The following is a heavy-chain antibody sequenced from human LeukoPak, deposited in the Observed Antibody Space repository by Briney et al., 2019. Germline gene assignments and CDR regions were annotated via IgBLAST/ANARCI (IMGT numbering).Heavy chain of an antibody. D-gene: IGHD3-16*02. CDR1: GFTFSSYG. V-gene: IGHV3-23*01. J-gene: IGHJ5*02. CDR2: ISGSGGST. Sequence: GSLRLSCAASGFTFSSYGMSWVRQAPGKGLEWVSAISGSGGSTYYADSVKGRFTISRDNSKNTLYLQMNSLRAEDTAVYYCAKSPSSYDYVWGSYRPYNWFDPWGQGTLVTVSS. CDR3: AKSPSSYDYVWGSYRPYNWFDP.